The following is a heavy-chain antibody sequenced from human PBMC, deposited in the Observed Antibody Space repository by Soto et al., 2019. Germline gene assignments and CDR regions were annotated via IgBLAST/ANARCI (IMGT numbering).Heavy chain of an antibody. Sequence: QVQLVESGGGVVQPGRSLRLSCAASGFTFSSYAMHWVRQAPGKGLEWVAVISYDGSNKYYADSVKGRFTISRDNSKNTLYLQMNSLRAEDTAVYYCARDLWKNYADYYYYGMDVWGQGTTVTVSS. D-gene: IGHD1-7*01. CDR3: ARDLWKNYADYYYYGMDV. V-gene: IGHV3-30-3*01. J-gene: IGHJ6*02. CDR1: GFTFSSYA. CDR2: ISYDGSNK.